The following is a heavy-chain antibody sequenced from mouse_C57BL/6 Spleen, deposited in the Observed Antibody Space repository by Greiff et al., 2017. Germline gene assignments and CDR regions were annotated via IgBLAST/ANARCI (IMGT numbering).Heavy chain of an antibody. CDR3: AREGGSYAMDY. Sequence: VQLQQSGAELARPGASVKLSCKASGYTFTSYGISWVKQRTGQGLEWIGEIYPRSGNTYYNEKFKGKATLTEDKSTSTAYMELRSLTSEDSAVYFCAREGGSYAMDYWGQGTSVTVSS. J-gene: IGHJ4*01. CDR2: IYPRSGNT. CDR1: GYTFTSYG. V-gene: IGHV1-81*01.